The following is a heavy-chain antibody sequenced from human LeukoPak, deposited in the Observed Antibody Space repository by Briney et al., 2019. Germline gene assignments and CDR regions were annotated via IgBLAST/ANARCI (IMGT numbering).Heavy chain of an antibody. CDR2: IYYSGST. CDR3: ARSDGYNYLVDY. J-gene: IGHJ4*02. Sequence: SETLSLTCTVSGDSISSYYWSWIRQPPGKGLEWIGYIYYSGSTNYNPSLKSRVTISVDTSKNQFSLKLSSVTAADTAVYYCARSDGYNYLVDYWGQGTLVTVSS. CDR1: GDSISSYY. D-gene: IGHD5-24*01. V-gene: IGHV4-59*01.